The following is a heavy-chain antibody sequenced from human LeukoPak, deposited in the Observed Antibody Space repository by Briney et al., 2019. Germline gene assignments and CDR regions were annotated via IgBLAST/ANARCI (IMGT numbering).Heavy chain of an antibody. CDR1: GGPIISYY. D-gene: IGHD3-22*01. CDR3: ARLKYYDSTGYSPSYYMDV. Sequence: SETLSLTCTVSGGPIISYYWSWIRQSAGKGLEWIGRIYGSGITDYSPSLKSRITKSLDMSKKQFSLKLSSVTAADTAVYYCARLKYYDSTGYSPSYYMDVWGKGTSVTV. V-gene: IGHV4-4*07. CDR2: IYGSGIT. J-gene: IGHJ6*03.